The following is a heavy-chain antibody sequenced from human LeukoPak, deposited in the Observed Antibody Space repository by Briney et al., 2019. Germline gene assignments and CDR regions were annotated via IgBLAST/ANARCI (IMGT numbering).Heavy chain of an antibody. D-gene: IGHD2-15*01. Sequence: GGSLRLSCAASGFPFNSYAMIWVRQAPGRGLEWVSAISGSGGSTYYADSVKGRFTISRDNSKNTLYLQMNSLRAEDTAVYYCAKIEFSGGSYYFDYWGQGALVTVSS. CDR3: AKIEFSGGSYYFDY. V-gene: IGHV3-23*01. CDR1: GFPFNSYA. J-gene: IGHJ4*02. CDR2: ISGSGGST.